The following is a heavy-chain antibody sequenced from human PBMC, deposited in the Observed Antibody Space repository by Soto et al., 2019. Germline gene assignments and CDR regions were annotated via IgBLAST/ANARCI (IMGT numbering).Heavy chain of an antibody. CDR1: GDSVSSNSAA. D-gene: IGHD6-19*01. CDR3: ARDLYSSGWSDTPGAYNWFDP. Sequence: SQTLSLTCAISGDSVSSNSAAWNWIRQSPSRGLEWLGRTYYRSKWYNDYAVSVKSRITINPDTSKNQFSLQLNSVAPEDTAVYYCARDLYSSGWSDTPGAYNWFDPWGQGTLVTVSS. CDR2: TYYRSKWYN. V-gene: IGHV6-1*01. J-gene: IGHJ5*02.